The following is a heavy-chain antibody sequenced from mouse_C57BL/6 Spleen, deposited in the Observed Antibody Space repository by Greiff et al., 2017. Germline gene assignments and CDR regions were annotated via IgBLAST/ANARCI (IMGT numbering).Heavy chain of an antibody. CDR3: ARDRSSGYDY. CDR2: INYDGSST. CDR1: GFTFSDYY. V-gene: IGHV5-16*01. Sequence: EVKVVESEGGLVQPGSSMKLSCTASGFTFSDYYMAWVRQVPEKGLEWVANINYDGSSTYYLDSLKSRFIISRDNAKNILYLQMSSLKSEDTATYYCARDRSSGYDYWGQGTTLTVSS. J-gene: IGHJ2*01. D-gene: IGHD3-2*02.